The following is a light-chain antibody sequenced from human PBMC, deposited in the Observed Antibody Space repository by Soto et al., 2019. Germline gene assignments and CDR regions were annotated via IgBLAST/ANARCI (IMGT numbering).Light chain of an antibody. V-gene: IGLV2-23*01. Sequence: QSALTQPASVSGSPGQSITISCTGTSSDVGSHSLVSWYQQHPGKAPKLMIYEGSKRPSGVSNRFSGSKSGNTASLTISGLQAEDEADYYCCSYAGSTTFVVFGGGTKLTVL. CDR1: SSDVGSHSL. CDR2: EGS. CDR3: CSYAGSTTFVV. J-gene: IGLJ2*01.